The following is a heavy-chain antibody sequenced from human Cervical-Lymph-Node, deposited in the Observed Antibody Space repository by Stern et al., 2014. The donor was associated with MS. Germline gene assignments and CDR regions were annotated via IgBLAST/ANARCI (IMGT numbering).Heavy chain of an antibody. J-gene: IGHJ4*02. CDR1: GGSISSYY. Sequence: QVKLQESGPGLVKPSETLSLTCTVSGGSISSYYWSWIRQPPGKGLEWIGYIYYSGSTNYNPSLKSRVTISVDTSKNQFSLKLSSVTAADTAVYYCARGPVEMATSSFDYWGQGTLVTVSS. D-gene: IGHD5-24*01. V-gene: IGHV4-59*01. CDR3: ARGPVEMATSSFDY. CDR2: IYYSGST.